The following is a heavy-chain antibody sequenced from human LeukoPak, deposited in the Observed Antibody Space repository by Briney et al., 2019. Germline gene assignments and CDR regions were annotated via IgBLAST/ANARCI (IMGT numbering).Heavy chain of an antibody. J-gene: IGHJ4*02. CDR3: ARASRAGYFDY. D-gene: IGHD6-13*01. CDR1: GFTFSSYS. Sequence: GGSLRPSCAASGFTFSSYSMNWVRQAPGKGLEWVSSISSSSSYIYYADSVKGRFTISRDNAKNSLYLQMNSLRAEDTAVYYCARASRAGYFDYWGQGTLVTVSS. CDR2: ISSSSSYI. V-gene: IGHV3-21*01.